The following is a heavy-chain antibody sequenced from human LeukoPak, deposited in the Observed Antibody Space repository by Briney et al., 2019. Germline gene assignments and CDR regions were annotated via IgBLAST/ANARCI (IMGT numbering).Heavy chain of an antibody. CDR3: AMSLGSYPDYFDY. CDR1: GFTFSDYY. Sequence: GGSLRLSCAASGFTFSDYYMSWIRQAPGKGLEWISYISSSASTRNYADSVKGRFTISRDNAKNSLHLQIKSLRAEDTAVYYCAMSLGSYPDYFDYWGQGTLVTVSS. J-gene: IGHJ4*02. D-gene: IGHD1-26*01. V-gene: IGHV3-11*04. CDR2: ISSSASTR.